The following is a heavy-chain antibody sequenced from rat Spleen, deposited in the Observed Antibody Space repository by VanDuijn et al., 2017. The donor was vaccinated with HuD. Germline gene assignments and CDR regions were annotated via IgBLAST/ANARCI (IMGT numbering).Heavy chain of an antibody. CDR2: ISTGGGYT. Sequence: EVQLVESGGGLVQPGRSLKLSCAASGFTFSDYAMAWVRQAPKKGLEWVASISTGGGYTYYRDSVKGRFTISRDNAKSTLYLQMNSLRSEDKATYFCTRMYTTDWYFDFWGPGTMVTVSS. V-gene: IGHV5S23*01. CDR1: GFTFSDYA. J-gene: IGHJ1*01. D-gene: IGHD1-6*01. CDR3: TRMYTTDWYFDF.